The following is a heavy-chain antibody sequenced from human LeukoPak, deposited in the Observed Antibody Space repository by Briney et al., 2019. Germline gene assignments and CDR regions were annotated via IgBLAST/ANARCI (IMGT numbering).Heavy chain of an antibody. Sequence: KPSETLSLTCTVSGGSISSGSYYWSWIRQPAGKGLEWIGRIYTSGSTNYNPSLKSRVTISADTSKNQFSLKLSSVTAADTAVYYCAREARYDFWSGYPDYWGQGTLVTVSS. CDR3: AREARYDFWSGYPDY. D-gene: IGHD3-3*01. J-gene: IGHJ4*02. CDR1: GGSISSGSYY. V-gene: IGHV4-61*02. CDR2: IYTSGST.